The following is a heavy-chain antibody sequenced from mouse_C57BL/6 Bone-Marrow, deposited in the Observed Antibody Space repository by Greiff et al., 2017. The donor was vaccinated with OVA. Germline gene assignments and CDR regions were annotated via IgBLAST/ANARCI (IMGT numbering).Heavy chain of an antibody. V-gene: IGHV3-6*01. J-gene: IGHJ3*01. D-gene: IGHD2-3*01. Sequence: EVKLEESGPGLVKPSQSLSLTCSVTGYSITSGYYWNWIRQFPGNKLEWMGYISYDGSNNYNPSLKNRISITRDTSKNQFFLKLNSVTTEDTATYYCATYDGYYPWFAYWGQGTLVTVSA. CDR2: ISYDGSN. CDR3: ATYDGYYPWFAY. CDR1: GYSITSGYY.